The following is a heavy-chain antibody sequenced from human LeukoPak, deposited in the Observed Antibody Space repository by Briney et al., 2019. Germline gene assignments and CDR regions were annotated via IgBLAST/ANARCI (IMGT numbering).Heavy chain of an antibody. D-gene: IGHD1-14*01. J-gene: IGHJ4*02. CDR1: GLTFSTSG. CDR2: IGPTGFDR. Sequence: PGGSLRLSCTTSGLTFSTSGFNWVRQAPGKGLEWVASIGPTGFDRYHADSTKGRFTISRDNANNFLYLQMDSLRAEDTAVYYCATGTNGRHYDYWGQGTLLTVSS. V-gene: IGHV3-21*06. CDR3: ATGTNGRHYDY.